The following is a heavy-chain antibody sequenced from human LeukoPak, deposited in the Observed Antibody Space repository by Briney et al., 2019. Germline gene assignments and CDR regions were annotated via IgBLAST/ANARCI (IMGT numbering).Heavy chain of an antibody. CDR3: ARGDSHYDFRSGHLAARRYYYMDV. Sequence: GGSLRLSCAASGFTFSTYGIHWVCQAPGKGLEWVAFIRSDGSNKYYADSMKGRFTISRDNSKNTLYLQMNSLRAEDTAVYYCARGDSHYDFRSGHLAARRYYYMDVWGKGTTVTVSS. CDR1: GFTFSTYG. V-gene: IGHV3-30*02. J-gene: IGHJ6*03. CDR2: IRSDGSNK. D-gene: IGHD3-3*01.